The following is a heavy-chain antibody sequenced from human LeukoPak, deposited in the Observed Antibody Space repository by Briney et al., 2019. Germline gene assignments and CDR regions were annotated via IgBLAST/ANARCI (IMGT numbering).Heavy chain of an antibody. CDR1: GDSVSSNSAA. CDR2: TYYRSKWYN. J-gene: IGHJ6*02. D-gene: IGHD3-22*01. CDR3: ARTVPTPHLITMIMDV. Sequence: SQTLSLTCAISGDSVSSNSAAWNWIRQSPSRGLEWLGRTYYRSKWYNDYAVSVKSRITINPDTSKNQFSLQLNSVTPEDTAVYYCARTVPTPHLITMIMDVWGQGTTVTVSS. V-gene: IGHV6-1*01.